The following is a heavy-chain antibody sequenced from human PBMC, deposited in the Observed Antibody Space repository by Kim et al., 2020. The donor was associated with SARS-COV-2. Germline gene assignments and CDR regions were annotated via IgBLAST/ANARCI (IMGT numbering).Heavy chain of an antibody. CDR2: ISWYSGSI. D-gene: IGHD5-18*01. V-gene: IGHV3-9*01. Sequence: GGSLRLSCAASGFTFDDYAMHWVRQAPGKGLEWVSVISWYSGSIGYEDSVKGRFIISRDNAKNSLYLQMNSLRAEDTALYYCAKASNTAMVLDIWGQGTMVTVSS. CDR1: GFTFDDYA. J-gene: IGHJ3*02. CDR3: AKASNTAMVLDI.